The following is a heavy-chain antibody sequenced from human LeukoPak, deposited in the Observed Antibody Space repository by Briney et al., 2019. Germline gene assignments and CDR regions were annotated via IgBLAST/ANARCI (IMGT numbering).Heavy chain of an antibody. V-gene: IGHV3-48*01. D-gene: IGHD3-10*02. J-gene: IGHJ5*02. CDR1: GFTFSSYG. CDR2: ISSSHNSI. CDR3: ARAKFEGS. Sequence: GGSLRLSCAASGFTFSSYGMNWVRQAPGKGLEWVSYISSSHNSIYYADSVKGRFTISRDNAKNSLYLQMNSLGAEDTAVYYCARAKFEGSWGQGTLVTVSS.